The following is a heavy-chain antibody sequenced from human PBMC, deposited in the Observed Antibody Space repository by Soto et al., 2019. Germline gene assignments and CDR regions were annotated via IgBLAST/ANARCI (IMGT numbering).Heavy chain of an antibody. J-gene: IGHJ2*01. CDR1: GYTFTSYD. Sequence: QVQLVQSGAEVKKPGASVKVSCKASGYTFTSYDVNWVRQATGQGLEWMGWMNPNSGNTGYAQKFQGRVTMTRNTAISTAYMELSSLRSEDTAVYYCATWGSYRYTLRYFDLWGRGTLVTVSS. CDR2: MNPNSGNT. V-gene: IGHV1-8*01. CDR3: ATWGSYRYTLRYFDL. D-gene: IGHD3-16*02.